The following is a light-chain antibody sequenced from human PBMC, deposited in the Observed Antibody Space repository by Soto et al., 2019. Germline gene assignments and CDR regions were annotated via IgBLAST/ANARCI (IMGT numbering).Light chain of an antibody. CDR3: SSYTSSSIRV. CDR2: DVS. CDR1: SSDVGGYNY. J-gene: IGLJ3*02. Sequence: QSVLTQPASVSGSPGQSITISCTRTSSDVGGYNYVSWYQQHPGKAPKLMIYDVSNRPSGVSNRFSGSKSGNTASLTISGLQAEDEADYYCSSYTSSSIRVFGGGTKVTVL. V-gene: IGLV2-14*01.